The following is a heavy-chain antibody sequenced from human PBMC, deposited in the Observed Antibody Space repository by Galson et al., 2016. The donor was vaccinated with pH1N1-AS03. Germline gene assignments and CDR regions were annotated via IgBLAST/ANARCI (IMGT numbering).Heavy chain of an antibody. J-gene: IGHJ4*02. CDR1: GYSFTNYW. V-gene: IGHV5-51*01. D-gene: IGHD3-10*01. Sequence: QSGAEVKKPGESLKISCKGSGYSFTNYWIAWVRQLPGKGLEWMGIIYPADSDARYSPSFQGQVTISADTSNSTACMQWNSLKASDTAMYYCARQRAVRAFDYWGQGTPVTVSS. CDR3: ARQRAVRAFDY. CDR2: IYPADSDA.